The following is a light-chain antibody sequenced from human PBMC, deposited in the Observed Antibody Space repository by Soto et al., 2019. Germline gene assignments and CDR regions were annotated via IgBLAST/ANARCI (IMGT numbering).Light chain of an antibody. J-gene: IGLJ3*02. V-gene: IGLV2-14*03. CDR3: NSYTTSSTRV. CDR1: SSDVGGYNY. CDR2: EVN. Sequence: QSALTQPASVSGSPGQSITISCTGTSSDVGGYNYVSWYQQHPGKAPKLIIYEVNNRPSGVSNRFSGSKSGNTASLTISGLQAEDEADYYCNSYTTSSTRVFGGGTKLTVL.